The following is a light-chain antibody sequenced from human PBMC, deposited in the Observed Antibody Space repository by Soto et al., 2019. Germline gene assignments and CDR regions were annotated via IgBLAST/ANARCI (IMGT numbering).Light chain of an antibody. Sequence: IQMTQSAATLSASVGDRVTITWRASQIIYNWLAWYQQKPGKAPKLLISGASTLEGGVPSRFTGSASGTEFTLTINSLKPDDFATYYCQQYSVYWTFGQGTKVDIK. J-gene: IGKJ1*01. V-gene: IGKV1-5*01. CDR2: GAS. CDR3: QQYSVYWT. CDR1: QIIYNW.